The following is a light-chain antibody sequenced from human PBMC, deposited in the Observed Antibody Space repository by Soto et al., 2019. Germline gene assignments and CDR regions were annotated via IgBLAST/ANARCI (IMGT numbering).Light chain of an antibody. J-gene: IGKJ2*01. V-gene: IGKV1-39*01. Sequence: DVQMTQSPSSLSASVGDRVTITCRASQSIASFLNWYQQRPGTAPKLLIYATSNLESGVPSRFSGRGSATDFTLSIISPQPEDFATYFCQQTYSMTVPFGQGTKVDIX. CDR1: QSIASF. CDR2: ATS. CDR3: QQTYSMTVP.